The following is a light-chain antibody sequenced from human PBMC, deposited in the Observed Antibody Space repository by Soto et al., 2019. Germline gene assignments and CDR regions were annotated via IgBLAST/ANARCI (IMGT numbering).Light chain of an antibody. CDR2: G. V-gene: IGLV1-40*01. Sequence: QAVLTQPPSVSGAPGQRVTISCTGSSSNIGAGYPVHWYQQLPGTAPKLLVAGNRPSGVPDRFSVSKSGTSASLAISGLRSEDEADYYCAVWDDSLRGWVFGGGTKVTVL. J-gene: IGLJ3*02. CDR1: SSNIGAGYP. CDR3: AVWDDSLRGWV.